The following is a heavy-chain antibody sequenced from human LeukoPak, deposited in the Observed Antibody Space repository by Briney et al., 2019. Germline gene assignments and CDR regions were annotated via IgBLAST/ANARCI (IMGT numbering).Heavy chain of an antibody. Sequence: SETLSLTCAVYGGSFGGYYWSWIRQPPGMGLEWIGEINHRGGTGYNPSLKSRVTMSVDTSKNVFSLKLTSVTAADTAVYYCARAYYYDSSAAIDYWGQGILVTVSS. CDR3: ARAYYYDSSAAIDY. CDR2: INHRGGT. J-gene: IGHJ4*02. D-gene: IGHD3-22*01. V-gene: IGHV4-34*01. CDR1: GGSFGGYY.